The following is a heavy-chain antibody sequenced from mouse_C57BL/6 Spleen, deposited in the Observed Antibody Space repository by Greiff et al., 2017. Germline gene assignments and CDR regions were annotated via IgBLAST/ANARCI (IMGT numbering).Heavy chain of an antibody. Sequence: EVKLQESGPGLVKPSQSLSLTCSVTGYSITSGYYWNWIRQFPGNKLEWMGYISYDGSNNYNPSLKNRISITRDTSKNQFFLKLNSVTTEDTATYYCARIYYDYDRDYAMDYWGQGTSVTVSS. CDR1: GYSITSGYY. V-gene: IGHV3-6*01. CDR3: ARIYYDYDRDYAMDY. CDR2: ISYDGSN. D-gene: IGHD2-4*01. J-gene: IGHJ4*01.